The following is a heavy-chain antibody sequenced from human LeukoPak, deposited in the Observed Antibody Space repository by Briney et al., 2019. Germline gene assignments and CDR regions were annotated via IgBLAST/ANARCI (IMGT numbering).Heavy chain of an antibody. CDR2: IKQDGSEK. D-gene: IGHD6-19*01. V-gene: IGHV3-7*04. CDR1: GFTFSSYW. J-gene: IGHJ4*02. CDR3: AGGSGWLIDY. Sequence: GGSLRLSCVTSGFTFSSYWMNWVRQAPGKGLEWVANIKQDGSEKYYVDSVKGRFTISRDNARNSLSLQMNSLRDEDTAVYYCAGGSGWLIDYWGQGTLVTVSS.